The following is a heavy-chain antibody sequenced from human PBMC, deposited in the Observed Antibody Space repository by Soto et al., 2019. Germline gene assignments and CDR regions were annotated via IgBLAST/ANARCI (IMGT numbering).Heavy chain of an antibody. D-gene: IGHD2-15*01. CDR1: GYTFTSYD. CDR3: ARTLYCSGDRCSHPGGSVFDY. CDR2: MNPNSGNT. Sequence: QVQLVQSGAEVKKPGASVKVSCKASGYTFTSYDINWVRQATGQGLEWMGWMNPNSGNTGYVQKFQGRVTMTRNTAISTAYMELSSLRSEDTAVYYCARTLYCSGDRCSHPGGSVFDYWGHGTLVTVSS. J-gene: IGHJ4*01. V-gene: IGHV1-8*01.